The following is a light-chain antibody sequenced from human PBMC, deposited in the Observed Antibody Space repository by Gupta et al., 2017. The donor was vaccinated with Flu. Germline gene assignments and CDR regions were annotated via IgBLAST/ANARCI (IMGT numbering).Light chain of an antibody. CDR3: QQYGTSPPT. CDR1: HRISFNY. V-gene: IGKV3-20*01. Sequence: ERATLSCRARHRISFNYLAWYQQKPGQSPRLLIYGASRRATGVPDRFSGSGSGTEFTLTISRLEPEDFAVYFCQQYGTSPPTFGPGTKVNVE. CDR2: GAS. J-gene: IGKJ3*01.